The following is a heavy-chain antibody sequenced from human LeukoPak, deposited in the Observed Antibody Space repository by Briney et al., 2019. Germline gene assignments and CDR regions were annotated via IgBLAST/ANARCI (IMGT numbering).Heavy chain of an antibody. CDR2: ISSSGSTI. J-gene: IGHJ3*01. CDR3: ARRMPGDAFDV. D-gene: IGHD2-2*01. Sequence: GGSLRLSCAASGFIFSSYEMNWVRQAPGKGLEWVSYISSSGSTIYYADSLKGRLTISRDNAKSSLYLQMNSLRAEDTAMYFCARRMPGDAFDVWGQGTMVTVSS. CDR1: GFIFSSYE. V-gene: IGHV3-48*03.